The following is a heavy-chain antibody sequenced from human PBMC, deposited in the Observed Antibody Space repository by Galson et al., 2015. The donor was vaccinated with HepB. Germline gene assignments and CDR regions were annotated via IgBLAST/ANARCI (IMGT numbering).Heavy chain of an antibody. Sequence: SLRLSCAASGFTFSSYGMHWVRQAPGKGLEWVAVIWYDGSNKYYADSVKGRFTISRDNSKNTLYLQMNSLRAEDTAVYYCARDSGGGNYSSYAWLWGQGTLVTVSS. CDR3: ARDSGGGNYSSYAWL. J-gene: IGHJ4*02. V-gene: IGHV3-33*01. CDR2: IWYDGSNK. D-gene: IGHD1-7*01. CDR1: GFTFSSYG.